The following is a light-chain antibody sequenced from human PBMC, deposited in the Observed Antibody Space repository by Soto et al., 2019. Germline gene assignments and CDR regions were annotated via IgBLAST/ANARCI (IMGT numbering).Light chain of an antibody. CDR1: QTVSSY. CDR3: QHRATWPLT. Sequence: EIVLTQSPATLSLSPGERATLSCRASQTVSSYLAWYQHKPGQAPRLLIHDASNRATGIPARFSGSGSGTDFTLTISSLEPEDFAVYYCQHRATWPLTFGGGIKVEIK. CDR2: DAS. J-gene: IGKJ4*01. V-gene: IGKV3-11*01.